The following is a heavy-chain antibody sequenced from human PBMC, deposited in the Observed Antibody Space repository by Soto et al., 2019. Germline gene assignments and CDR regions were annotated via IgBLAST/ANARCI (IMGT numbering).Heavy chain of an antibody. CDR1: GYTFTSYD. J-gene: IGHJ3*02. CDR2: MNPNSGNT. CDR3: ASSTGDSPDAFDI. V-gene: IGHV1-8*01. D-gene: IGHD3-22*01. Sequence: RASVKVSCKASGYTFTSYDINWVRQATGQGLEWMGWMNPNSGNTGYAQKFQGRVTMTRNTSISTAYMELSSLRSEDTAVYYCASSTGDSPDAFDIWGQGTMVTVSS.